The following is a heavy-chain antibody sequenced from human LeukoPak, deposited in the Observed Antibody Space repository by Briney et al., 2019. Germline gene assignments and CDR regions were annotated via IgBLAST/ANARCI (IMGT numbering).Heavy chain of an antibody. V-gene: IGHV3-21*01. CDR3: ARDSSSHPYCSGDSCSSYYYGMDV. Sequence: PGGSLRLSCAASGFTFSSYSMNWVRQAPGKGLEWVSSISSSSSYIYYADSVKGRFTISRDNAKNSLYLQMNSLRAEDTAVYYCARDSSSHPYCSGDSCSSYYYGMDVWGQGTTVTVSS. D-gene: IGHD2-15*01. CDR1: GFTFSSYS. J-gene: IGHJ6*02. CDR2: ISSSSSYI.